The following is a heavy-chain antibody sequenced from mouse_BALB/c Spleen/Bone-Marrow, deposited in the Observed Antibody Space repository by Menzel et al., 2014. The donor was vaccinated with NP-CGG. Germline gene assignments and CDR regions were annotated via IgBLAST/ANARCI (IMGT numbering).Heavy chain of an antibody. CDR2: IYPGDGST. V-gene: IGHV1S33*01. Sequence: SGPELVKPGALVKISCKASGYTFTSYDINWVKQRPGQGLEWIGWIYPGDGSTKYNEKFKGKATLTADKSSSTAYMQLSSLTSENSAVYFCTRGGYGNYVGYGKDYWGQGTPVTVSS. D-gene: IGHD2-1*01. J-gene: IGHJ4*01. CDR1: GYTFTSYD. CDR3: TRGGYGNYVGYGKDY.